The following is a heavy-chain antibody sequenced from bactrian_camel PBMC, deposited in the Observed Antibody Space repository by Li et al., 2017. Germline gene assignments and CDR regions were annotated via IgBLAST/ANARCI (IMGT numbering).Heavy chain of an antibody. CDR3: AFQPGPPYGGNLFCSLSRNVYNR. J-gene: IGHJ4*01. CDR2: HYTGTATK. V-gene: IGHV3S40*01. Sequence: DVQLVESGGGSVQAGANLTLSCTASSKSTYSSNFMGWFRQAPGKERAAVAAHYTGTATKYVADSVKGRFDISQDNAKNTVYLQMNSLKPEDTAMYYCAFQPGPPYGGNLFCSLSRNVYNRWGQGTQVTVS. CDR1: KSTYSSNF. D-gene: IGHD6*01.